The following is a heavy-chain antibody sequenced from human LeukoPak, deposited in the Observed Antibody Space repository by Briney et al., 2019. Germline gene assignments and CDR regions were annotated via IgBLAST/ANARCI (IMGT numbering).Heavy chain of an antibody. CDR3: ARAPGSSGWYTVDGYFDY. CDR2: TYYRSKWYN. V-gene: IGHV6-1*01. CDR1: GDSVSSNSAA. J-gene: IGHJ4*02. D-gene: IGHD6-19*01. Sequence: SQTLSLTCAISGDSVSSNSAAWNWIRQSPSRGLEWLGRTYYRSKWYNDYAVSVKSRITINPDTSKNQFSLQLNSVTHEDTAVYYCARAPGSSGWYTVDGYFDYWGQGTLVTVSS.